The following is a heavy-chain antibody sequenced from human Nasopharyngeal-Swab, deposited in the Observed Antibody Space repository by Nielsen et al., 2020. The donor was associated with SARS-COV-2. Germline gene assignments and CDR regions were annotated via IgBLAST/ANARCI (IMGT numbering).Heavy chain of an antibody. V-gene: IGHV3-43*01. CDR2: ISWDGGGT. CDR3: ARAFRYYYMDV. Sequence: GGSLRLSCAASGFNFDEYTMYWVRQAPGKGLEWVSLISWDGGGTDYADSVKGRFTISRDNTKNSLYLQMNSLRAEDTAVYYCARAFRYYYMDVWGKGTTVTVSS. J-gene: IGHJ6*03. CDR1: GFNFDEYT.